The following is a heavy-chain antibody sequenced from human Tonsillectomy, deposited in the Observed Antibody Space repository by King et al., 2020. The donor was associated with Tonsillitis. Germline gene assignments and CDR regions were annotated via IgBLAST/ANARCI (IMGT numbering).Heavy chain of an antibody. CDR2: INPNSGGT. J-gene: IGHJ4*02. CDR1: GYTFTGYY. D-gene: IGHD1-26*01. CDR3: ARAIIVGASGGNY. V-gene: IGHV1-2*02. Sequence: VQLVQSGAEVKKPGASVKVSCKASGYTFTGYYMHWVRQAPGQGLEWMGWINPNSGGTNYAQKFQGRVTMTRDTSISTAYMERSRLRSDDTAGYYCARAIIVGASGGNYWGQGTLVTVSS.